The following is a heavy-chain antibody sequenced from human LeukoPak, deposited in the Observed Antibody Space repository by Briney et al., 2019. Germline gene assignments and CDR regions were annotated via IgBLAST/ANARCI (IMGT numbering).Heavy chain of an antibody. V-gene: IGHV3-23*01. CDR1: GFAFGVHA. D-gene: IGHD3-22*01. J-gene: IGHJ4*02. CDR2: IGSGADL. Sequence: GGSLRLSCVGSGFAFGVHAMSWVRQAPGKGPEWVATIGSGADLFYAESVKGRSSISRDNSKNTLYLQMDSLRAEDTAVYHCAKTNGYYDYWGRGTLVTVSS. CDR3: AKTNGYYDY.